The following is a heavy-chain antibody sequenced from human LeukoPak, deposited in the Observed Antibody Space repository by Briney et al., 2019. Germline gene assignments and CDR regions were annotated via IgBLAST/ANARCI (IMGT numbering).Heavy chain of an antibody. CDR2: ISSSSSTI. D-gene: IGHD4/OR15-4a*01. Sequence: GGSLRLSCAASGFTFSSYGMHWVRQAPGKGLEWVSYISSSSSTIYYADSVKGRFTISRDNAKNSLYLQMNSLGAEDTAVYYCARALNYYYMDVWGKGTTVTVSS. J-gene: IGHJ6*03. V-gene: IGHV3-48*01. CDR1: GFTFSSYG. CDR3: ARALNYYYMDV.